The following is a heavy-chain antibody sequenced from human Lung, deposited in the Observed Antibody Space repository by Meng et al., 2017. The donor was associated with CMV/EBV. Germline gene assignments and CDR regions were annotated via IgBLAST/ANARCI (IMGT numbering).Heavy chain of an antibody. D-gene: IGHD3-16*01. CDR2: IHSDGSNI. J-gene: IGHJ6*02. V-gene: IGHV3-74*01. CDR3: VRCLGDQFYYYGMDV. CDR1: GFTFSGYW. Sequence: GESLKISCAASGFTFSGYWMHWVRQAPGKGLVWVSRIHSDGSNINYADSVKGRFTISRDNVKNTLYLQMSSLRGEDTAIYYCVRCLGDQFYYYGMDVWGRQTXVTV.